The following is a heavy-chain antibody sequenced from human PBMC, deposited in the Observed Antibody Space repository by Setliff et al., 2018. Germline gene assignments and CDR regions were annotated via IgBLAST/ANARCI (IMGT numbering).Heavy chain of an antibody. D-gene: IGHD3-10*01. Sequence: PSETLSLTCTVSGGSFTTYYWSWIRQSPGKGLEWIATIYYSGSTYSNPSLKSRLIISVDAPDNQFSVKLSSVTAADTAVYYCARHKSNGSGSYPSLYMDVWGKGIMVTVSS. CDR2: IYYSGST. CDR1: GGSFTTYY. CDR3: ARHKSNGSGSYPSLYMDV. J-gene: IGHJ6*03. V-gene: IGHV4-59*05.